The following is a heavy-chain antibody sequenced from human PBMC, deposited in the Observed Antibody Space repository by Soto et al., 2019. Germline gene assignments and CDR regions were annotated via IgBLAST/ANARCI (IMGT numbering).Heavy chain of an antibody. J-gene: IGHJ5*02. CDR1: GGTFSSYA. V-gene: IGHV1-69*13. CDR2: IIPIFGTA. Sequence: SVKVSCKASGGTFSSYAISWVRQAPGQGLEWMGGIIPIFGTANYAQKFQGRVTITADESTSTAYMELSSLRSEDTAVYYCARHFKDIVVVPAAIGWFDPWGQGTLVTVSS. D-gene: IGHD2-2*02. CDR3: ARHFKDIVVVPAAIGWFDP.